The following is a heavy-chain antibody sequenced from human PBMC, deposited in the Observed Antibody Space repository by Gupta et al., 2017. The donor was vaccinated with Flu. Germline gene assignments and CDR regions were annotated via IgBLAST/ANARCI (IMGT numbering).Heavy chain of an antibody. J-gene: IGHJ3*02. V-gene: IGHV3-30*03. CDR1: GFTFSDYV. Sequence: QAQLEESGGGVVQPGTSLRLSCAASGFTFSDYVMHWVRQAPGKGLEWVAATSYDGNNKYYADSVKGRFTISRDNSKNTLYLDLSSLRIEDTAIFYCARPNFVYSSSQDGFDIWGQGTMVTVSS. CDR2: TSYDGNNK. D-gene: IGHD4-11*01. CDR3: ARPNFVYSSSQDGFDI.